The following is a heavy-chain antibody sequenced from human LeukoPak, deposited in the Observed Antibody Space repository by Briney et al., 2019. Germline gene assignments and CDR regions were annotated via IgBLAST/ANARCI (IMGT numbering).Heavy chain of an antibody. D-gene: IGHD4-23*01. CDR3: ARDGGNSDESHY. Sequence: ASVKVSCKAFGYTFTSNYMHWVRQAPGQGPEWMGVISPSGGSTTYAQKFQGRVTMTRDMSTSTVYMELSSLRSEDTAVYYCARDGGNSDESHYWGQGTLVTVSS. CDR1: GYTFTSNY. CDR2: ISPSGGST. J-gene: IGHJ4*02. V-gene: IGHV1-46*01.